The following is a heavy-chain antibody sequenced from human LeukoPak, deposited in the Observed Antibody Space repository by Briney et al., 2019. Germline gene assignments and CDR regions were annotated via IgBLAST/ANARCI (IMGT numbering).Heavy chain of an antibody. D-gene: IGHD3-10*01. CDR3: AKAKGWYGEGYFDY. Sequence: GGSLRLSCAASGFAVSSNYMNWVRQAPGKGLEWVSVLYPDGRTYYADSVKGRFTISRDVSKNTLFLQMTSLRAENTAVYYCAKAKGWYGEGYFDYWGQGTLVTVSS. V-gene: IGHV3-53*01. CDR2: LYPDGRT. CDR1: GFAVSSNY. J-gene: IGHJ4*02.